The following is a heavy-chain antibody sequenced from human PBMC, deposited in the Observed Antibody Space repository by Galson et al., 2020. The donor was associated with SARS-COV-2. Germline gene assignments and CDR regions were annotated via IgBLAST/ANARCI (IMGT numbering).Heavy chain of an antibody. V-gene: IGHV4-59*08. CDR1: GGSISSYY. J-gene: IGHJ3*02. D-gene: IGHD3-22*01. Sequence: ASETLSLTGTVSGGSISSYYWSWIRQPPGKGLEWIGYIYYSGSTNYNPSLKSRVTISLDTSKNQFSLRLSSVTAADTAVYYCARWGRGPYYYDSSGYRTADAFDIWGQGTMVTVSS. CDR3: ARWGRGPYYYDSSGYRTADAFDI. CDR2: IYYSGST.